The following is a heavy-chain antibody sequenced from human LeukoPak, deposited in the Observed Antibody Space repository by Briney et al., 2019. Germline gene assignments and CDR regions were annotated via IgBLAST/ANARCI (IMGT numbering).Heavy chain of an antibody. CDR2: IYDSGNT. D-gene: IGHD6-6*01. V-gene: IGHV4-59*01. Sequence: PSETLSLTCTVSGGSISSYYWTWIRQPPGKGLEWLGYIYDSGNTNYNPSLKSRVTISLDTSKNQFSLRLPSVTAADTAVYYCARNRVVAAPNFDYWGQGTLVTVSS. CDR1: GGSISSYY. CDR3: ARNRVVAAPNFDY. J-gene: IGHJ4*02.